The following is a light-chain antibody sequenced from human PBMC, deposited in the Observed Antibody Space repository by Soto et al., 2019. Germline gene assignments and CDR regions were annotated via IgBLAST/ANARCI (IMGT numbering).Light chain of an antibody. CDR3: QQSYITPYT. J-gene: IGKJ2*01. CDR1: QSLSSH. CDR2: STY. Sequence: DLQMTQSPSALSASVGDRVTITCRASQSLSSHLHWYQEKPGKAPKLLIFSTYSLQSGVSSRFSGSGTGTDFTLTISNLQPEDSATYYCQQSYITPYTFGQGTNLEIK. V-gene: IGKV1-39*01.